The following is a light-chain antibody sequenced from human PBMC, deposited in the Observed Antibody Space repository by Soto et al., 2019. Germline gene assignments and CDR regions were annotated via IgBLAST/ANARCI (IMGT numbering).Light chain of an antibody. J-gene: IGLJ1*01. CDR2: YDD. CDR3: EAWDDSLNGYV. Sequence: QSVLTQPPSLSEAPRQRVTISCSGSSSNIGNNAVNWYQQLPGKAPKLLIYYDDLLPSGVSDRFSGSKSGTSASLAISGLQSEDEVDYYCEAWDDSLNGYVFGTGTKVNV. V-gene: IGLV1-36*01. CDR1: SSNIGNNA.